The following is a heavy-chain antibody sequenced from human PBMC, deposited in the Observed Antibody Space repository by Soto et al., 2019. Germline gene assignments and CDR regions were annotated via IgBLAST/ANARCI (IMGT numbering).Heavy chain of an antibody. V-gene: IGHV4-31*03. Sequence: TLSLTCTVSGGSISSGGYYWSWIRQHPGKGLEWIGYIYYSGSTYYNPSLKSRVTISVDTSKNQFSLKLSSVTAADTAVYXXARFRTDNQPSFDYWGQGTLXTVSS. J-gene: IGHJ4*02. CDR2: IYYSGST. D-gene: IGHD2-2*01. CDR3: ARFRTDNQPSFDY. CDR1: GGSISSGGYY.